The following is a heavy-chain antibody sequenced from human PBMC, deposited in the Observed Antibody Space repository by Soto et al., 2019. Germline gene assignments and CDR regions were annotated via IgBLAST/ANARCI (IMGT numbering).Heavy chain of an antibody. J-gene: IGHJ6*02. V-gene: IGHV1-69*12. CDR3: ARNRSYGDHYCYAMDV. CDR1: GGTFSSYA. CDR2: IIPFFGTS. Sequence: QVQLVQSGAEMKKPGSSVKVSCKASGGTFSSYAISWVRQAPGQGLEWMGGIIPFFGTSNYAQKFQGRVTITADESTSTAYRELSSLRSEDTAVYYCARNRSYGDHYCYAMDVWGQGTTVTVSS. D-gene: IGHD4-17*01.